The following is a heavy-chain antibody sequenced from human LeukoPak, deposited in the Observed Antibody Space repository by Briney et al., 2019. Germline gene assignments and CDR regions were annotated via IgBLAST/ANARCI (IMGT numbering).Heavy chain of an antibody. CDR1: GFTFSVYA. CDR3: AKDLLGVYYDFWSGYLGSYYYYMDV. CDR2: ISGSGGST. V-gene: IGHV3-23*01. D-gene: IGHD3-3*01. Sequence: GGSLRLSCEASGFTFSVYAMSWVRQAPGKGLEWVSSISGSGGSTDYADSVKGRFTISRDNSKNTLYLQMNSLRAEDTAVYYCAKDLLGVYYDFWSGYLGSYYYYMDVWGKGTTVTVSS. J-gene: IGHJ6*03.